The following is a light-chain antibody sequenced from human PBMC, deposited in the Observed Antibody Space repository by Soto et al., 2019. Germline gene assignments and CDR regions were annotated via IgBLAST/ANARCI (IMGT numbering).Light chain of an antibody. J-gene: IGKJ4*01. Sequence: EIVLTQSTGTLSLSPGERATLSCRASQSVSSSYLAWYQQKPGQAPSLLIYGASSRATGIPDRFSGSGSGTDFTVTISRLEPEDFAVYYCHQYGSSPLTFGGGTKVEIK. V-gene: IGKV3-20*01. CDR1: QSVSSSY. CDR3: HQYGSSPLT. CDR2: GAS.